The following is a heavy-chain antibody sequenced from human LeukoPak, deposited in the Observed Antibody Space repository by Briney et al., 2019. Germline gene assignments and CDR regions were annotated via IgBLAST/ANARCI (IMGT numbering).Heavy chain of an antibody. D-gene: IGHD3-3*01. CDR3: AKRYYDFPLDY. J-gene: IGHJ4*02. Sequence: GGSLRLSCAASGFTFSIYAMNWVPQAPGKGLEWVSSISANGGETHYADSVKGRFTISRDSSKNTLYLQINNPRVEDTAVYYCAKRYYDFPLDYWGQGTLVTVSS. V-gene: IGHV3-23*01. CDR2: ISANGGET. CDR1: GFTFSIYA.